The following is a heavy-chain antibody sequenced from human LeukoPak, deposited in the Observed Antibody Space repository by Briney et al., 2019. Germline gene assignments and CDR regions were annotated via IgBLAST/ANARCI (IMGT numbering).Heavy chain of an antibody. CDR2: ISGSNSYI. V-gene: IGHV3-21*01. CDR1: GFTFSSYT. D-gene: IGHD1-1*01. CDR3: ARALTTLTYEGY. J-gene: IGHJ4*02. Sequence: GGSLRLSCAASGFTFSSYTMHWIRQAPGKGLEWVSSISGSNSYIFYADSVKGRLTVSRDNAKDSLYLQMNSLRAEDTAVYYCARALTTLTYEGYWGQGTLVTVSS.